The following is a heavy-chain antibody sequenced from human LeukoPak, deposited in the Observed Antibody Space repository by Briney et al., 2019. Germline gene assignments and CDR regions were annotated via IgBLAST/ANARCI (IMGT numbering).Heavy chain of an antibody. J-gene: IGHJ4*02. CDR1: GFTFDDYA. CDR2: ISWNSGSI. CDR3: AKSLEGGELLPDTFDY. V-gene: IGHV3-9*01. D-gene: IGHD3-10*01. Sequence: AGGSLRLSCAASGFTFDDYAMHWVRQAPGKGLEWVSGISWNSGSIGYADSVKGRFTISRDNAKNSLYLQMNSLRAEDTALYYCAKSLEGGELLPDTFDYWGQGTLVTVSS.